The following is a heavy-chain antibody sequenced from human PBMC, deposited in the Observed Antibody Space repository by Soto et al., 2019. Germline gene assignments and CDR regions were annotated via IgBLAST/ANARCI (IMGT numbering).Heavy chain of an antibody. J-gene: IGHJ6*02. CDR2: INWNGGST. V-gene: IGHV3-20*04. CDR3: ARGAYSGYNAQLDYYYGMDV. Sequence: GGSLRLSCAASGFTFDDYGMSWVRQAPGNGLEWVSGINWNGGSTGYADSVKGRFTISRDNAKNSLYLQMNSLRAEDTALYYCARGAYSGYNAQLDYYYGMDVWGQGTTVTVSS. CDR1: GFTFDDYG. D-gene: IGHD5-12*01.